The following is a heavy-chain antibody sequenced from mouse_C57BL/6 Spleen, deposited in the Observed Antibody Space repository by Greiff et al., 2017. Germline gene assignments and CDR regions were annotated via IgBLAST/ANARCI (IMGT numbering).Heavy chain of an antibody. Sequence: VQLQQPGAELVKPGASVKMSCKASGYTFTSYWITWVKQRPGQGLEWIGDIYPGSGGTNYNEKFKSKATLTVDTSSSTAYMQLSSLTSEDSAVYYCASDPLTGTEDYAMDYWGQGTSVTVSS. V-gene: IGHV1-55*01. CDR3: ASDPLTGTEDYAMDY. CDR1: GYTFTSYW. D-gene: IGHD4-1*01. J-gene: IGHJ4*01. CDR2: IYPGSGGT.